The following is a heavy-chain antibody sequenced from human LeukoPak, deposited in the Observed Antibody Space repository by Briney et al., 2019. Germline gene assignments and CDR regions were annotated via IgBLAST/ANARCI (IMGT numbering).Heavy chain of an antibody. V-gene: IGHV1-69*06. D-gene: IGHD2-21*01. CDR1: GGTFSSYA. J-gene: IGHJ1*01. CDR3: ARDVNCGTLATPLQH. Sequence: ASVTVSCKASGGTFSSYAISWVRQAPGQGLEWMGGIIPIFGTANYAQKFQGRVTITPDKSTSTAYMELSSLRSEDTAVYYCARDVNCGTLATPLQHWGQGTLVTVSS. CDR2: IIPIFGTA.